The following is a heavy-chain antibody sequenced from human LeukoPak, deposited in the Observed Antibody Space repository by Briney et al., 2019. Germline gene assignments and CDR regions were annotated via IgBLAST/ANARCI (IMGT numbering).Heavy chain of an antibody. CDR2: IYSGGNT. D-gene: IGHD2-2*01. CDR3: ASSREATSNWFVY. J-gene: IGHJ5*01. Sequence: PGGSLRLSCAAPGFTVSSSYMTWVRQAPGKGLEWVSIIYSGGNTYYADSVQGRFTISRDNSKNTLYLQMNSLRAEDTAVYHCASSREATSNWFVYWGQGTLVTVS. CDR1: GFTVSSSY. V-gene: IGHV3-66*01.